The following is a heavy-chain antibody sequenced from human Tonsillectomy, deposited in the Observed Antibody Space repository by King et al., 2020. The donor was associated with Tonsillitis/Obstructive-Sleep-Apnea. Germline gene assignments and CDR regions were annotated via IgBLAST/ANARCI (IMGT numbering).Heavy chain of an antibody. J-gene: IGHJ4*02. Sequence: VQLQESGPGLVKPSETLSLTCTVSGGSISSYYWSWIRQPPGKGLEWIGYIYYSGSTNYNPSLKSRVTISVDTSKNQFSLKLSSVTAADTAVYYCARMTARYFDYWGQGTLVTVSS. V-gene: IGHV4-59*08. D-gene: IGHD6-6*01. CDR2: IYYSGST. CDR3: ARMTARYFDY. CDR1: GGSISSYY.